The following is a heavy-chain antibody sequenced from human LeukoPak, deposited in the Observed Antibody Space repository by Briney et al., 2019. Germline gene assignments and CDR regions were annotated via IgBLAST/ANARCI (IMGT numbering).Heavy chain of an antibody. CDR3: AKGEIVATIGDY. CDR2: ISGSGGST. D-gene: IGHD5-12*01. J-gene: IGHJ4*02. CDR1: GFTFSSYA. V-gene: IGHV3-23*01. Sequence: TGGSQRLSCAASGFTFSSYAMSWVRQAPGKGLEWVSAISGSGGSTYYADSVEGRFTISRDNSKNTLYLQMNSLRAEDTAVYYCAKGEIVATIGDYWGQGTLVTVSS.